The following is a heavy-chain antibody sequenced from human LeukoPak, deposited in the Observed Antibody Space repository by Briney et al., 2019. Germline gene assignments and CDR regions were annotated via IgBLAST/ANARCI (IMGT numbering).Heavy chain of an antibody. J-gene: IGHJ4*02. CDR2: INAGNGNT. Sequence: ASVKVSCKASGYTFTSYAMHWVRQAPGQRLEWMGWINAGNGNTKYSQKFQGRVTITRDTSASTAYMELSSLRSEDTAVYYCARVPPHYDILTGGFDYWGQGTLVTVPS. CDR1: GYTFTSYA. D-gene: IGHD3-9*01. CDR3: ARVPPHYDILTGGFDY. V-gene: IGHV1-3*01.